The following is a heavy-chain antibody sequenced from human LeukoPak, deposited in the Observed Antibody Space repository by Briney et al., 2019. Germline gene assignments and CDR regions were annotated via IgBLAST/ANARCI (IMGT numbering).Heavy chain of an antibody. V-gene: IGHV3-23*01. CDR3: AKDQTYDSSGYYSSPFDY. CDR2: ISGSGGST. Sequence: GGSLRLSCAASGFTFSSYAMSWVRQAPGKGPEWVSAISGSGGSTYYADSVKGRFTISRDNSKNTLYLQMNSLRAEDTAVYYCAKDQTYDSSGYYSSPFDYWGQETLVTVSS. D-gene: IGHD3-22*01. CDR1: GFTFSSYA. J-gene: IGHJ4*02.